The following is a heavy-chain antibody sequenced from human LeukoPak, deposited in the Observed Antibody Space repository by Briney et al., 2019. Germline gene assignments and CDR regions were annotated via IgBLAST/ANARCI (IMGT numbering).Heavy chain of an antibody. CDR3: AKESPDFDY. CDR2: ISGRGDST. Sequence: GGSLRLSCAASGFTFSSFAMSWVRQAPGKGLEWVSVISGRGDSTYYADSVKGRFTISRDNSKNTLHLQMDSLRVEDTAVYDCAKESPDFDYWGQGTLVTVSS. V-gene: IGHV3-23*01. CDR1: GFTFSSFA. J-gene: IGHJ4*02.